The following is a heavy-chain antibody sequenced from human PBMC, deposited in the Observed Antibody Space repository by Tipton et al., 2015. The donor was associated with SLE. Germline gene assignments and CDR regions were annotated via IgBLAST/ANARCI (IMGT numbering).Heavy chain of an antibody. Sequence: TLSLTCTVSGGSISGYYWSWIRQPPGKGLEWIGSISNSGRTAYNPSLKTRVAISLDSSKNQLSLTLRSVTAADTAVYYCATDGGAGGNADNWGQGTLVTVSS. V-gene: IGHV4-4*07. CDR1: GGSISGYY. J-gene: IGHJ4*02. CDR2: ISNSGRT. D-gene: IGHD4-23*01. CDR3: ATDGGAGGNADN.